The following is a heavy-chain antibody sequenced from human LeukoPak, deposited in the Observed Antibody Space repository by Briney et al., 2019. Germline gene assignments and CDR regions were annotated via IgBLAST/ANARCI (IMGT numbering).Heavy chain of an antibody. CDR2: ISSSSSYI. Sequence: PGGSLRLSCAASGFTFSSYSMNWVRQAPGKGLEWVSSISSSSSYIYYADSVKGRFTISRDNAKNSLYLQMNSLRAEDTAVYYCAKVEGSSGTFDYWGQGTLVTVSS. D-gene: IGHD6-19*01. J-gene: IGHJ4*02. CDR3: AKVEGSSGTFDY. CDR1: GFTFSSYS. V-gene: IGHV3-21*01.